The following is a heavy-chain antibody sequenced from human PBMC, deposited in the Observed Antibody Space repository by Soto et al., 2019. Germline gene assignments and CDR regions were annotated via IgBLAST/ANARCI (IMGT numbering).Heavy chain of an antibody. Sequence: PGGSLRLSCAASGFTFSSYSMNWVRQAPGKGLEWVSSISSSSIYIYYADSVKGRFTISRDNAKSSLYLQMNSLRAEDTAVYYCASQSAAGTDVYYFDYWGQGTLVTVSS. V-gene: IGHV3-21*01. CDR1: GFTFSSYS. D-gene: IGHD6-13*01. CDR2: ISSSSIYI. J-gene: IGHJ4*02. CDR3: ASQSAAGTDVYYFDY.